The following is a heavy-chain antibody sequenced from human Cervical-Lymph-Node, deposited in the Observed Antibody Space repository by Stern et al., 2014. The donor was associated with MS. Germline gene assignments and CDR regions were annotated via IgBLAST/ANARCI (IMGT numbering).Heavy chain of an antibody. CDR1: GFTFANYG. Sequence: DQLVESGTEVKEPGASVKVSCKTSGFTFANYGIVWVRQAPGQGLEWMGWVSPSNGKTNYEQTFQGRGAMTSETSTTTAYLELRSLRSDDTAIYFCARYDSGSADFWGQGTLVTVSS. CDR2: VSPSNGKT. J-gene: IGHJ4*02. D-gene: IGHD6-19*01. V-gene: IGHV1-18*04. CDR3: ARYDSGSADF.